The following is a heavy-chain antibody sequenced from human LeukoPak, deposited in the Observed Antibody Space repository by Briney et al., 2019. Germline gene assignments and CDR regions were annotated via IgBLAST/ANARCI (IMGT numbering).Heavy chain of an antibody. CDR2: ISYDGSNK. V-gene: IGHV3-30*18. J-gene: IGHJ3*02. CDR1: GFTFSSYG. Sequence: GRSLRLSCAASGFTFSSYGMHWVRQAPGKGLVWGAVISYDGSNKYFADSVKGRFTISRDISKNTLYLHMNSLRAEDTAVYYCAKDSGIAVAGTLRAFDIWGQGTMVTVSS. D-gene: IGHD6-19*01. CDR3: AKDSGIAVAGTLRAFDI.